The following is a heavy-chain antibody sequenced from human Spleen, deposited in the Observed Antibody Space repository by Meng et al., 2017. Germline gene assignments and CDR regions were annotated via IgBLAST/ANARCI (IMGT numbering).Heavy chain of an antibody. V-gene: IGHV1-2*06. CDR2: INPKSGDT. Sequence: ASVKVSCKASAYTFTGHYIHWVRRAPGQGLEWMGRINPKSGDTHYAQKFQARVTMTGDTSISTAYMELSGLRSDDTAMYYCARDMVVGDSYGYGAFDIWGQGTMVTVSS. J-gene: IGHJ3*02. CDR3: ARDMVVGDSYGYGAFDI. D-gene: IGHD5-18*01. CDR1: AYTFTGHY.